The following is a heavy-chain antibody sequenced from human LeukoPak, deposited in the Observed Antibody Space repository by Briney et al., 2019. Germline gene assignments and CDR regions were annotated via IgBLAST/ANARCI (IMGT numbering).Heavy chain of an antibody. CDR3: ARRRLGYYFDY. CDR2: INPKGST. V-gene: IGHV4-34*01. Sequence: SETLSLSCGVYGGSFSGYYWSWIRQPPGKGLEWIGEINPKGSTNYNPSLKSRVTLSADTSKNQFSLTLNSVTAADTAVYYCARRRLGYYFDYWGQGTLVTVSS. CDR1: GGSFSGYY. J-gene: IGHJ4*02. D-gene: IGHD5-24*01.